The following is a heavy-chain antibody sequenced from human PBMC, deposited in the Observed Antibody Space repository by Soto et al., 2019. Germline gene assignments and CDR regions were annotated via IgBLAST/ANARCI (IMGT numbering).Heavy chain of an antibody. Sequence: QLVESGGGLVQPGGSLRLSCAASGFTFRNYWMYWVRQAPGQGLEWVSRINSDGSVSSYADSVKGRLTISRDNVKNTLYLLMDSLRAEDTAVYYCARGDCVGGSCYSLAGSFYYYMDAWGKGTTVTVFS. CDR1: GFTFRNYW. V-gene: IGHV3-74*02. D-gene: IGHD2-15*01. CDR2: INSDGSVS. CDR3: ARGDCVGGSCYSLAGSFYYYMDA. J-gene: IGHJ6*03.